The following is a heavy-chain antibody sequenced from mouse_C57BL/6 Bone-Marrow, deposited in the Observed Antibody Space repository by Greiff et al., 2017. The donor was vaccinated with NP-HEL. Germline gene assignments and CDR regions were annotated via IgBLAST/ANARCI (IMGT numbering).Heavy chain of an antibody. CDR2: ISNGGGST. CDR1: GFTFSDYY. CDR3: ARHGNFYYAMDY. V-gene: IGHV5-12*01. Sequence: EVKVVESGGGLVQPGGSLKLSCAASGFTFSDYYLYWVRQTPEQRLEWVAYISNGGGSTYYPDTVKGRFTISRDNAKNTLYLQMSRLKSEDTAMYYCARHGNFYYAMDYWGQGTSVTVSS. J-gene: IGHJ4*01. D-gene: IGHD2-1*01.